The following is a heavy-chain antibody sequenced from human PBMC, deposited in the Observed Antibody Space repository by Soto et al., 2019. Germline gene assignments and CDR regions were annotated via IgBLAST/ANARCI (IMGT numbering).Heavy chain of an antibody. CDR2: INPNSGGT. D-gene: IGHD3-10*01. CDR3: ARGMSLMGTRWGVWFGERRSRNWFDP. CDR1: GYTFTGYY. Sequence: ASVKVSCKASGYTFTGYYMHWVRQAPGQGLEWMGWINPNSGGTNYAQKFQGWVTMTRDTSISTAYMEMSRLRSDETAVYYCARGMSLMGTRWGVWFGERRSRNWFDPWGQGTLVTVSS. J-gene: IGHJ5*02. V-gene: IGHV1-2*04.